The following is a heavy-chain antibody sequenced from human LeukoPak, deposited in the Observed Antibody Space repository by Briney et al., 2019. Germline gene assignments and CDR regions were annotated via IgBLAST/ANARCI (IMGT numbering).Heavy chain of an antibody. D-gene: IGHD1-26*01. V-gene: IGHV3-21*01. CDR2: VSSSSSYI. CDR1: GFTFSKYK. J-gene: IGHJ4*02. CDR3: ARDLVAATNLPFDY. Sequence: PGRSLRLSCAASGFTFSKYKMNWVRQAPGKGLEWVSSVSSSSSYIYYADSVKGRFTISRDNAKNSLYLQMNSLRADDTAVYYCARDLVAATNLPFDYWGQGTLVTVSS.